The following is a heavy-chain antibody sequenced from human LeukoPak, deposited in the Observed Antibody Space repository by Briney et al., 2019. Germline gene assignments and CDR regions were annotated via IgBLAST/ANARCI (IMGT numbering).Heavy chain of an antibody. CDR2: IIPVFGTA. V-gene: IGHV1-69*13. D-gene: IGHD5-18*01. Sequence: GASVKVSCKASGGTFSSYAISWVRQAPGQGLEWMGGIIPVFGTANYAQKFQGRVTITADESTSTAYMELSSQRSEDTAVYYCARDQGYSYGYPDAFDIWGQGTLVTVSS. CDR3: ARDQGYSYGYPDAFDI. J-gene: IGHJ3*02. CDR1: GGTFSSYA.